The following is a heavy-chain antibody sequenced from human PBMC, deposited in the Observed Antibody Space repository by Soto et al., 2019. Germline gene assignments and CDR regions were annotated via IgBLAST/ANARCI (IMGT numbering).Heavy chain of an antibody. V-gene: IGHV1-18*04. CDR2: ISGHNGKA. Sequence: ASVKVSCKASGYTFKSYDVMWVRKAPGQGLEWMGWISGHNGKADYAENFQGRVIMTTDTSTATASMDLRGLRSDDTAVYYCARKGYIGNFAMHVWGQGTKGTVS. CDR3: ARKGYIGNFAMHV. J-gene: IGHJ6*02. D-gene: IGHD5-18*01. CDR1: GYTFKSYD.